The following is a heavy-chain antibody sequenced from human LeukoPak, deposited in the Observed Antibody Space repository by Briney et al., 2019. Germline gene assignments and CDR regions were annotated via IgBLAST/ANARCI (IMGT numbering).Heavy chain of an antibody. CDR3: ARDSPYYYDSSGYYGVWSLEKPAFWFDP. V-gene: IGHV4-34*01. Sequence: PSETLSLTCAVYGGSFSGYYWSWIRQPPGNGLEWIGEINHSGSTNYNPSLKSRVTISVDTSKNQFSLKLSSVTAADTAVYYCARDSPYYYDSSGYYGVWSLEKPAFWFDPWGQGTLVTVSS. D-gene: IGHD3-22*01. CDR2: INHSGST. CDR1: GGSFSGYY. J-gene: IGHJ5*02.